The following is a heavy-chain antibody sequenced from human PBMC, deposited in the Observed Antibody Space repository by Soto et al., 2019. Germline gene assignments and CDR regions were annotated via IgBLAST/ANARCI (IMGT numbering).Heavy chain of an antibody. J-gene: IGHJ4*02. CDR2: NSAYNGNT. CDR3: ARDLIAVQGVIRRIDY. Sequence: ASVKVSCKASGYTFTSYGISWVRQAPGQGLEWMGWNSAYNGNTNYAQKLQGRVTMTRDTSTSTAYMELSSLRSEDTAVYYCARDLIAVQGVIRRIDYWGQGTLVTVSS. CDR1: GYTFTSYG. D-gene: IGHD3-10*01. V-gene: IGHV1-18*01.